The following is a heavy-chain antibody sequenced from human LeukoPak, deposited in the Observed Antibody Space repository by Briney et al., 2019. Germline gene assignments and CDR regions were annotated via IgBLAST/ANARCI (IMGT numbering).Heavy chain of an antibody. CDR1: GGSITNYY. D-gene: IGHD1-1*01. V-gene: IGHV4-59*08. J-gene: IGHJ6*02. CDR2: IYNSGST. CDR3: ARKTGYYYGVDV. Sequence: SETLSLTGTVSGGSITNYYWSWIRQPPGKGLEWIGYIYNSGSTNYNPSLKSRAAISVDMSKNQFSLKLSSVTAADTAVYYCARKTGYYYGVDVWGQGTTVTVSS.